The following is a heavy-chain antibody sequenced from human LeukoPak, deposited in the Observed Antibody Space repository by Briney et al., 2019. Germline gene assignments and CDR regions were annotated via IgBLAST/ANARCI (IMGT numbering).Heavy chain of an antibody. Sequence: SETLSLTCTVSGYSISSGYYWGWIRQPPGKGLEWIGNIYHSGSTYYNPSLKSRVTISVDTSKNQFSLKLSSVTAADTAVYYCARRKHHAFDIWGQGTMVTVSS. CDR2: IYHSGST. V-gene: IGHV4-38-2*02. J-gene: IGHJ3*02. CDR1: GYSISSGYY. CDR3: ARRKHHAFDI.